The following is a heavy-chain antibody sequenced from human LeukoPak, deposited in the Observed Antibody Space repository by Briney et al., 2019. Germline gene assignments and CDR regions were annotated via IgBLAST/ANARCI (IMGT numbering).Heavy chain of an antibody. CDR1: GYSFTSYW. CDR3: ARSQQLVFDYYYYGMDV. D-gene: IGHD6-13*01. V-gene: IGHV5-51*01. J-gene: IGHJ6*02. CDR2: IYPGDSDT. Sequence: PGESLKISCKGSGYSFTSYWIGWVRQMPGKGLEWMGIIYPGDSDTRYSPSFQGQVTISADKSISTAYLQWSSLKASDTAMYYCARSQQLVFDYYYYGMDVWGQGTTVTVSS.